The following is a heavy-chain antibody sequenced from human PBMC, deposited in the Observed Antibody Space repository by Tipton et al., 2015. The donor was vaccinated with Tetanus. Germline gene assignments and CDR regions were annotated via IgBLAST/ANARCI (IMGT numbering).Heavy chain of an antibody. CDR3: ARPEASGRARGFDI. Sequence: TLSLTCAVSGISIGSANYYWSWIRHHPRKGLEWIGYIYYRGSIHYNPSLQSRVFISLDTSANQFTLKLNSVTAADTAVYYCARPEASGRARGFDIWGQGTKVTVSP. D-gene: IGHD3-10*01. CDR2: IYYRGSI. V-gene: IGHV4-31*11. J-gene: IGHJ3*02. CDR1: GISIGSANYY.